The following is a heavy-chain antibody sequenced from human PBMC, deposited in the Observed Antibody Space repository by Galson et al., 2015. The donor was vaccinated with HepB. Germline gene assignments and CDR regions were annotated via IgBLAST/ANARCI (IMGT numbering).Heavy chain of an antibody. CDR1: GYTFTAFW. V-gene: IGHV5-10-1*01. J-gene: IGHJ4*02. D-gene: IGHD3-10*01. Sequence: QSGAEVKKPGESLRISCKGSGYTFTAFWITWVRQIPGKGLEWMGRIDPTDSYTAYSPSFQGHVSMSVDKSITTAYLQWSSLKASDTAIYYCASRHYYYGSGTYYNVSDYWGQGTLVTVSS. CDR2: IDPTDSYT. CDR3: ASRHYYYGSGTYYNVSDY.